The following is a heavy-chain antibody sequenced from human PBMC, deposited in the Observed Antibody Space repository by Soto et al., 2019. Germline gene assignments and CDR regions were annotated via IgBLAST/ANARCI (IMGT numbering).Heavy chain of an antibody. V-gene: IGHV3-30*02. CDR3: EPQAFDY. J-gene: IGHJ4*02. CDR2: VWLDGSNK. CDR1: GCTFSNYG. Sequence: PVGSLRLSCAASGCTFSNYGMHWVRHSPGKGLEWVAFVWLDGSNKYYADSVRDRFTISSVNSKNTLHLQMNSLRAEDTAVYHCEPQAFDYWRQGTLVTVSS.